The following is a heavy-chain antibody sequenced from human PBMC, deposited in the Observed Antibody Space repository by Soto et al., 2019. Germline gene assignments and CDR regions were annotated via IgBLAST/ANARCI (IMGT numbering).Heavy chain of an antibody. Sequence: SETLSLTCTVSGGSISSSSYYWGWIRQPPGKGLEWIGSIYYSGSTYYNPSLKSRVTISVDTSKNQFSLKLSSVTAADTAVYYCVRQQQQLVLPWGQGTLVTVSS. CDR1: GGSISSSSYY. CDR3: VRQQQQLVLP. J-gene: IGHJ5*02. CDR2: IYYSGST. D-gene: IGHD6-13*01. V-gene: IGHV4-39*01.